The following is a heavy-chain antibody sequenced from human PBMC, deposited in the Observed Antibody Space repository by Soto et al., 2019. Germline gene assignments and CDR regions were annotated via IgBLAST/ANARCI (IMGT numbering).Heavy chain of an antibody. CDR3: AREGYSSTSKYYYGMDV. Sequence: KTSETLSLTCTVSGGSISSYYWSWIRQPPGKGLEWIGYIYYSGSTNYNPSLKSRVTISVDTSKNQFSLKLSSVTAADTAVYYCAREGYSSTSKYYYGMDVWGQGTTVTVSS. CDR1: GGSISSYY. V-gene: IGHV4-59*01. J-gene: IGHJ6*02. CDR2: IYYSGST. D-gene: IGHD2-2*01.